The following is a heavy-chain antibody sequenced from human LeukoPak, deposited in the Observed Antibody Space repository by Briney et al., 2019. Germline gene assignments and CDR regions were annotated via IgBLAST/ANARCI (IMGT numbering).Heavy chain of an antibody. CDR2: IMSSGGST. D-gene: IGHD5-24*01. CDR1: GFTFSTYA. Sequence: PGGSLRLSCAASGFTFSTYAMSWVRQAPGKGLEWVSAIMSSGGSTFYADSVRGWFTISRDNSNYTLYLQMNSLRAEDTAIYYCAKGNSWVDNWGQGTLVTVSS. V-gene: IGHV3-23*01. J-gene: IGHJ5*02. CDR3: AKGNSWVDN.